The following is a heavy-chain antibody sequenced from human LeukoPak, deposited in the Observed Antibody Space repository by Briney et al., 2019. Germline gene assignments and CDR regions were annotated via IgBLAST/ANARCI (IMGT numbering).Heavy chain of an antibody. D-gene: IGHD5-12*01. CDR2: ISHSGGST. J-gene: IGHJ4*02. CDR3: AREDWWLRLDY. V-gene: IGHV3-23*01. CDR1: GFTFRTYA. Sequence: GGSLRLSCAASGFTFRTYAMTWVRQAPGKGLEWVSTISHSGGSTYYADSVKGRFTISRDNSKNTLYLQMNSLRAEDTAVYYCAREDWWLRLDYWGQGTLVTVSS.